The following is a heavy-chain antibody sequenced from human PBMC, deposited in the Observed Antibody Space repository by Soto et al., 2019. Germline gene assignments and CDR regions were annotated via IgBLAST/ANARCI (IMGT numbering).Heavy chain of an antibody. CDR3: ACSLRPVRLGPKGSIVY. V-gene: IGHV3-74*01. Sequence: GGSLRLSCATSGFTFRNYWMHWVRQVPGRGLVWVSRIDTDGSTTSYADFAKGRFTISRDNAKSTLSLQMNSLRAEDTAIYYCACSLRPVRLGPKGSIVYCGQATLVTGSS. CDR2: IDTDGSTT. CDR1: GFTFRNYW. D-gene: IGHD2-15*01. J-gene: IGHJ4*02.